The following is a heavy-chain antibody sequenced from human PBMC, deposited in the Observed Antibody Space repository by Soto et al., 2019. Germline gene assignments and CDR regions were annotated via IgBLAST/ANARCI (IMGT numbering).Heavy chain of an antibody. CDR3: ARARGYYYDSSGPFDY. J-gene: IGHJ4*02. Sequence: ASVKVSCKASGYTFTGYYMHWVRQAPGQGLEWMGWINPNSGGTNYAQKFQGRVTMTRDTSISTAYMELSRLRSDDTAVYYCARARGYYYDSSGPFDYWGQRTLGTGS. V-gene: IGHV1-2*02. D-gene: IGHD3-22*01. CDR2: INPNSGGT. CDR1: GYTFTGYY.